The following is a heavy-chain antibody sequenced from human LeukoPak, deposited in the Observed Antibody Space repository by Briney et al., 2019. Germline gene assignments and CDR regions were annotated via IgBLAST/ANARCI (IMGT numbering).Heavy chain of an antibody. CDR2: ISYDGSNK. V-gene: IGHV3-30-3*01. CDR3: ARASYGYSYGPWSY. Sequence: GGSLRPSCAASGFTFSSYAMHWVRQAPGKGLEWVAVISYDGSNKYYADSVKGRFTISRDNSKNTLYLQMNSLRAEDTAVYYCARASYGYSYGPWSYWGQGTLVTVSS. CDR1: GFTFSSYA. J-gene: IGHJ4*02. D-gene: IGHD5-18*01.